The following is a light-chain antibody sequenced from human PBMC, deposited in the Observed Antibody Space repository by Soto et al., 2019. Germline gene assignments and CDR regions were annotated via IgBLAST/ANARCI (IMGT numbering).Light chain of an antibody. CDR2: EVS. V-gene: IGLV2-14*01. CDR1: SSDVGIYDY. J-gene: IGLJ1*01. CDR3: SSYTSSSTYV. Sequence: QSALTQPASVSGSPGQSITISCTGTSSDVGIYDYVSWYQQHPGKAPKLMIYEVSNRPSGVSTRFSGSKSVNTASLTISGLQAEDEADYYCSSYTSSSTYVFGTGTKVTVL.